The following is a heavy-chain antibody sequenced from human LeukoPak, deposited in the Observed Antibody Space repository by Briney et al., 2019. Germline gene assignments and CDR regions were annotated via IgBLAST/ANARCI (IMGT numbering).Heavy chain of an antibody. Sequence: GGSLRLSCAASGFTFGDYAMHWVRQAPGKGLEWVSRISWNSASIGYADSVKGRFTISRDNARNSLYLQMDSLRAEDTALYYCGKAVYSSGHRIDYWGQGTLVTVSS. D-gene: IGHD6-19*01. CDR2: ISWNSASI. CDR1: GFTFGDYA. J-gene: IGHJ4*02. V-gene: IGHV3-9*01. CDR3: GKAVYSSGHRIDY.